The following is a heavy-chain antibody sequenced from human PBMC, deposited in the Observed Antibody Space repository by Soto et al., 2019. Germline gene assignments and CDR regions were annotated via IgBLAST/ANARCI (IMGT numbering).Heavy chain of an antibody. V-gene: IGHV3-21*01. CDR2: ISSSSSYI. CDR1: GFTFSSYG. CDR3: ARDPSRAPYYYYGMDV. Sequence: PGGSLRLSCAASGFTFSSYGMNWVRQAPGKGLEWVSSISSSSSYIYYADSVKGRFTISRDNSKNTLYLQMNSLRAEDTAVYYCARDPSRAPYYYYGMDVWGQGTTVTVSS. J-gene: IGHJ6*02.